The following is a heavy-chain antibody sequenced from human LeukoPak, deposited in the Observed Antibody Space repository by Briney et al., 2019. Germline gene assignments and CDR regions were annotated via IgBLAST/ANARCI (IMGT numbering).Heavy chain of an antibody. D-gene: IGHD2-15*01. CDR2: INHSGST. Sequence: NTSETLSLTCAVYGGSFSGYYWSWIRQPPGKGLEWIGEINHSGSTNYNPSLKSRVTISVDTSKNQFSLKLSSVTAADTAVYYCARGLMLRGAFDIWGQGTMVTVSS. CDR3: ARGLMLRGAFDI. J-gene: IGHJ3*02. V-gene: IGHV4-34*01. CDR1: GGSFSGYY.